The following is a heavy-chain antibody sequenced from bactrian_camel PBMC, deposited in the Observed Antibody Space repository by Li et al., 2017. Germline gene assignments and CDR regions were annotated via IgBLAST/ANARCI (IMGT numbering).Heavy chain of an antibody. CDR3: AASRPGLWVPHCTARSETIRDYDY. Sequence: VQLVESGGGLVQPGGSLRLSCAASGFPFKSYYMNWVRQTPGKGLEWVSGIVREAGDVTYYADSVKGRFAISKDNAKLTVYLQLNSLKPEDTAMYYCAASRPGLWVPHCTARSETIRDYDYWGQGTQVTVS. D-gene: IGHD6*01. V-gene: IGHV3S40*01. CDR2: IVREAGDVT. J-gene: IGHJ4*01. CDR1: GFPFKSYY.